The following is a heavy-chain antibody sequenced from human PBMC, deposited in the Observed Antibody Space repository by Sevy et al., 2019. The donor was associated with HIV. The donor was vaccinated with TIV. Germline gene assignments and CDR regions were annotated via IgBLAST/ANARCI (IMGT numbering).Heavy chain of an antibody. Sequence: GGSLRLSCAASGFTFSDYYMSWIRQAPGKGLEWVSYISSSSSYTNYADSVKGRFTISRDNAKNSLYLQMNSLRAEDTAVYYCARVGKYSSSLDRFDPWGQGTLVTVSS. D-gene: IGHD6-13*01. J-gene: IGHJ5*02. CDR3: ARVGKYSSSLDRFDP. CDR2: ISSSSSYT. V-gene: IGHV3-11*06. CDR1: GFTFSDYY.